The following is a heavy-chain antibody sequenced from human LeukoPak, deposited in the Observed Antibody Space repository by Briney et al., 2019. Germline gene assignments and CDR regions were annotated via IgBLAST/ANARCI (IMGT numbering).Heavy chain of an antibody. CDR3: AKGKVVPATIYDY. CDR2: IFGSGGSA. V-gene: IGHV3-23*01. J-gene: IGHJ4*02. Sequence: GGSLRLSCEASGFTFGSYAMYWVRQAPGKGLEWFAGIFGSGGSAHYADSVKGRFTISRDNSKNTLYLQMNSLRAEDTAVYYCAKGKVVPATIYDYWGQGTLVTVSS. D-gene: IGHD2-2*02. CDR1: GFTFGSYA.